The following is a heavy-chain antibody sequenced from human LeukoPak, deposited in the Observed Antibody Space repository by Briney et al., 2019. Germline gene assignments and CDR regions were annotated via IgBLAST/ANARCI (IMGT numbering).Heavy chain of an antibody. V-gene: IGHV3-30*18. Sequence: GRSQRLSCAASGFTFSRCGMHWVRQAPGKGLEWVAFISLDGSNKYYADSVKGRFTISRDNSMNTLYLQMNSLRAEDTAVYYCAKPTYGEEIFDYWGQGTLVTVSS. CDR2: ISLDGSNK. J-gene: IGHJ4*02. D-gene: IGHD3-3*01. CDR3: AKPTYGEEIFDY. CDR1: GFTFSRCG.